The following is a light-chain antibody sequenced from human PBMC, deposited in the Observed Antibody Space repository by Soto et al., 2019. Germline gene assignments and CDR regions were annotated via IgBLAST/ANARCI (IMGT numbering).Light chain of an antibody. CDR1: QSFRGL. CDR2: GAS. J-gene: IGKJ5*01. Sequence: EVVLTQSPVTLSLSPGERATLSCRASQSFRGLLAWYQQKPGQAPRLLIYGASTRATGIPARFSGSGSGKEFTLTISSLQSEDFAVYYCQQYNNWPPITFGQGTRPEIK. V-gene: IGKV3-15*01. CDR3: QQYNNWPPIT.